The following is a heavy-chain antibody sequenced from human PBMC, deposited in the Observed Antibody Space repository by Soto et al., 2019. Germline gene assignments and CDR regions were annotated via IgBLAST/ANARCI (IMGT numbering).Heavy chain of an antibody. CDR1: GTAIGSSTYY. CDR3: SRHPVIVTAVNFDV. D-gene: IGHD2-21*02. V-gene: IGHV4-39*01. Sequence: QLQVQASGPGLVKPSETLSLRCTVSGTAIGSSTYYWGWVRQPPGKSPAWIGSISYRDTTYYDPSLKTRVTISSEPSKNHVSLQLSSVSASDTAVYYWSRHPVIVTAVNFDVWVQGNLVTVSS. J-gene: IGHJ4*02. CDR2: ISYRDTT.